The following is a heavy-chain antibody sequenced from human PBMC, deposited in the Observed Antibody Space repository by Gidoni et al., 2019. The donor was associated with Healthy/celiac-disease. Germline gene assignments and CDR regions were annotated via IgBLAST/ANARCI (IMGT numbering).Heavy chain of an antibody. Sequence: QVQLQQWGAGLLKPSETLSLTCAVYGGSFSGYYWSWIRQPPGKGLEWIGEINHSGSTNYNPSLKSRVTISVDTSKNQFSLKLSSVTAADTAVYYCARGKGRRSYCSSTSCYPHFDYWGQGTLVTVSS. V-gene: IGHV4-34*01. CDR1: GGSFSGYY. J-gene: IGHJ4*02. CDR3: ARGKGRRSYCSSTSCYPHFDY. CDR2: INHSGST. D-gene: IGHD2-2*01.